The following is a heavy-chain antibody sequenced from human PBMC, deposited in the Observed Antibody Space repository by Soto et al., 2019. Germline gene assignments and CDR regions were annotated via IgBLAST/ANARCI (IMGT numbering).Heavy chain of an antibody. CDR1: GGSISSGDYY. D-gene: IGHD5-12*01. CDR3: ARIQVELATAGVNWFDH. CDR2: IYYSGST. Sequence: SETLSLTCTVSGGSISSGDYYWSWIRQPPGKGLEWIGYIYYSGSTYYNPSLKSRVTISVDTSKNQFSLKLSSVTAADTAVYYCARIQVELATAGVNWFDHWSQGTLVTVSS. V-gene: IGHV4-30-4*01. J-gene: IGHJ5*02.